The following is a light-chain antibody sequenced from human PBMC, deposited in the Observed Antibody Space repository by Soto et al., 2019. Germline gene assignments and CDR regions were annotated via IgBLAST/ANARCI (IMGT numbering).Light chain of an antibody. CDR1: SSDVGGFDF. CDR2: DVT. V-gene: IGLV2-14*01. CDR3: SSHTTTSSLTYV. Sequence: QSALTQPASVSGSPGQSITISCTGTSSDVGGFDFVSWYQQHPGTAPKLIIYDVTNRPSGVSDRFSGSKSDNTASLTISGLQPEDEADYYCSSHTTTSSLTYVFGTGTKSPS. J-gene: IGLJ1*01.